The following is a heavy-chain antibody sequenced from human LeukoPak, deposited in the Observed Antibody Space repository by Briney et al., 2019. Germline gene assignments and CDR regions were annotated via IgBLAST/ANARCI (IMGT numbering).Heavy chain of an antibody. CDR2: IIPIFGTA. CDR1: GGTFSSYA. D-gene: IGHD3-9*01. V-gene: IGHV1-69*01. Sequence: SVKVSCKASGGTFSSYAISWVRQAPGQGLEWMGGIIPIFGTANYAQKFQGRVTITSDESTSTAYMELSSLRSEDTAVYYCASPVPSYDILTGPLDYWGQGTLVTVSS. CDR3: ASPVPSYDILTGPLDY. J-gene: IGHJ4*02.